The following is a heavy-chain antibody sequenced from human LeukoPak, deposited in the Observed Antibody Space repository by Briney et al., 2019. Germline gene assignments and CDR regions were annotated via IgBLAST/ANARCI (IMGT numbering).Heavy chain of an antibody. D-gene: IGHD7-27*01. CDR1: GFTFSSYA. Sequence: GGSLRLSCAASGFTFSSYAMSWVRQAPGKGLEGVAAISGSGSSTYYADSVKGRFTISRDNSRNTLYLHMNSLRAEDPAVYYCAKGRALGKLRVFYFAYCSQGTLVTVSS. CDR3: AKGRALGKLRVFYFAY. J-gene: IGHJ4*02. V-gene: IGHV3-23*01. CDR2: ISGSGSST.